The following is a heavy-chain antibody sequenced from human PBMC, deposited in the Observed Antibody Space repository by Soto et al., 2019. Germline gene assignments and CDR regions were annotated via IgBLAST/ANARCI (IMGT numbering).Heavy chain of an antibody. J-gene: IGHJ1*01. V-gene: IGHV1-18*01. CDR1: GYTFTSYG. Sequence: ASVKVSCKTSGYTFTSYGISWVRQAPGQGLEWMGWITAYNGNTDYAQKFQGRVTMTEDTSTDTAYMELSSLRSEDTAVYYCATPTPHRAGWKFYYDSSRPFQHWGQGTLVTVSS. D-gene: IGHD3-22*01. CDR2: ITAYNGNT. CDR3: ATPTPHRAGWKFYYDSSRPFQH.